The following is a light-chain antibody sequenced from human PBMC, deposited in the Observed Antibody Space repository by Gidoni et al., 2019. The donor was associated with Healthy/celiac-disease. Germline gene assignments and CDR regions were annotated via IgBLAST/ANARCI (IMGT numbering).Light chain of an antibody. Sequence: DIQMTQSPSTLSASVGDRVTITCRASQSISSWLAWYQQKPGKAPKLLIYKASSLESGVPSRFSGSGSGTEFTLTSSSLQPDDCATYYGQQYNSYWTFGQGTKVEIK. CDR2: KAS. CDR1: QSISSW. CDR3: QQYNSYWT. V-gene: IGKV1-5*03. J-gene: IGKJ1*01.